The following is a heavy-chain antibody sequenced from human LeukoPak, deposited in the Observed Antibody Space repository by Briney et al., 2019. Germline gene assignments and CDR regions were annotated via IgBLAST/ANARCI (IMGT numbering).Heavy chain of an antibody. Sequence: GASVKVSCKASGYSFTSHYMHWVRQAPGQGLEWLGLINPSGSSTLYAQKFQGRVTMTRDMSTTTDYMELSSLRSEDTAVYYCARGLYYYGSGSYIWGQGTMVTVSS. D-gene: IGHD3-10*01. V-gene: IGHV1-46*01. CDR1: GYSFTSHY. J-gene: IGHJ3*02. CDR3: ARGLYYYGSGSYI. CDR2: INPSGSST.